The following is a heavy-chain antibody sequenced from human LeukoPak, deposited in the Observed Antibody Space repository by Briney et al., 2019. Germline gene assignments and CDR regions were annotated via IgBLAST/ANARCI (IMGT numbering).Heavy chain of an antibody. D-gene: IGHD3-10*01. CDR2: ISSSCSTI. J-gene: IGHJ4*02. CDR1: GFTFSSYE. V-gene: IGHV3-48*03. CDR3: ARSRSLLWFGELFSYFDY. Sequence: PGGSLRLSCAASGFTFSSYEMNWVRQAPGKGLEWVSYISSSCSTIYYADSVKGRFTISRDNANNSLYLQMNSLRSADTTVYYCARSRSLLWFGELFSYFDYWGQGTLVTVSS.